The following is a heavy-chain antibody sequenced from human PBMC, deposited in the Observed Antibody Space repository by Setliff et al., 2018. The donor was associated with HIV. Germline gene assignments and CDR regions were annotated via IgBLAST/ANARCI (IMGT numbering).Heavy chain of an antibody. J-gene: IGHJ4*02. CDR2: INHSGST. V-gene: IGHV4-34*01. CDR3: ATGLIMAPDY. Sequence: SETLSLTCAVYGESFNTYFWSWIRQPPGKGLEWIGQINHSGSTNYNPSLRSRVTISIGTSKNQFSLKLSSVTAADTAVYYCATGLIMAPDYWDQGSLVTVSS. CDR1: GESFNTYF. D-gene: IGHD2-8*01.